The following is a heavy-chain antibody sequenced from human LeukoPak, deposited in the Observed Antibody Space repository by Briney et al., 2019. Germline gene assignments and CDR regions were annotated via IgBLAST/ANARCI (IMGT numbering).Heavy chain of an antibody. CDR1: GITLGTNA. CDR2: ISRSGGST. J-gene: IGHJ4*02. CDR3: AKGDPPIFGVVIIAANFDY. Sequence: GGSLRLSCAASGITLGTNAMSWVRQAPGKGLEWVSDISRSGGSTYYADSVKGRFTIFRDNSKNTLYLQMNSLRAEDTAVYYCAKGDPPIFGVVIIAANFDYWGQGTLVTVSS. D-gene: IGHD3-3*01. V-gene: IGHV3-23*01.